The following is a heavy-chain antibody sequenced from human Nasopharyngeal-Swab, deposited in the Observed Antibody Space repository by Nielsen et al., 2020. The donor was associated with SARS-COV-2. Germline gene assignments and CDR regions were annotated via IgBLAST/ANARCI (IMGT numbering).Heavy chain of an antibody. CDR3: AKDRDSGDDSDDYYHYYGMDV. D-gene: IGHD5-12*01. V-gene: IGHV3-30*04. CDR2: ISYDASDK. CDR1: GFTFSSYT. Sequence: GESLKISCAASGFTFSSYTIHWVRQAPGKGLGWVAVISYDASDKYYADSVKGRFTISRDNSKNTVSLQMNSLRAEDTAIYYCAKDRDSGDDSDDYYHYYGMDVWGQGTTVTVSS. J-gene: IGHJ6*02.